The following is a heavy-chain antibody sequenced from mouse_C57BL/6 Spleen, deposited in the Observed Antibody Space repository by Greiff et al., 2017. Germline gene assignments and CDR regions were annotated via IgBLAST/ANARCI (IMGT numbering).Heavy chain of an antibody. V-gene: IGHV1-69*01. CDR1: GYTFTSYW. CDR2: IDPSDSYT. Sequence: QVQLQQSGAELVMPGASVKLSCKASGYTFTSYWMHWVKQRPGQGLEWIGEIDPSDSYTNYNQKFKGKSTLTVDKSSSTAYMQLSSLTSEDSAVYYCARRRDGSPFDYWGQGTTLTVSS. J-gene: IGHJ2*01. D-gene: IGHD2-3*01. CDR3: ARRRDGSPFDY.